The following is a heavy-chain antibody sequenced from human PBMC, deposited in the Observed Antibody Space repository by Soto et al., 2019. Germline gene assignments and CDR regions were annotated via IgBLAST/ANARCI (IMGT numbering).Heavy chain of an antibody. CDR2: IKQNGSEK. J-gene: IGHJ4*02. D-gene: IGHD3-10*01. V-gene: IGHV3-7*05. CDR1: GFTFSSYW. CDR3: ARDTVLWFGESRDDY. Sequence: EVQLVESGGGLVQPGGSLRLTCAASGFTFSSYWMSWVRQAPGKGLEWGANIKQNGSEKYYVDSVKGRFTISRDNAKNSLYLQMNSLRAEDTAVYYCARDTVLWFGESRDDYWGQGTLVTVSS.